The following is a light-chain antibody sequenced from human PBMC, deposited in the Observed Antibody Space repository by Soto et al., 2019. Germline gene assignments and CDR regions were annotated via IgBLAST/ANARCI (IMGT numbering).Light chain of an antibody. CDR1: SSDVGSYNR. CDR2: EVS. Sequence: QSALTQPASVSGSPGQSITISCTGGSSDVGSYNRVSWYRQHPGKAPQLMIYEVSNRPSGVSNRFSDSKSGNTASLTISGLQAEDEADYFCSSLTRSDTWVIGGGTKLTVL. J-gene: IGLJ3*02. CDR3: SSLTRSDTWV. V-gene: IGLV2-14*02.